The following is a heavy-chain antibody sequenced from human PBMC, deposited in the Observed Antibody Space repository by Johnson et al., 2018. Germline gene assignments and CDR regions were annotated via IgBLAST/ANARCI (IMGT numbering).Heavy chain of an antibody. D-gene: IGHD6-13*01. CDR3: AKTRIAAAGRYYYYYMDV. V-gene: IGHV6-1*01. CDR1: GDSVSSNSAA. CDR2: TYYRSKWYN. Sequence: QVQLQQSGPGLVKPSQTLSLTCAISGDSVSSNSAAWNWIRQSPSRGLEWLGRTYYRSKWYNDYAVSVKSRITINPDTSKNQFSLQLNSVTPEDTAVYYCAKTRIAAAGRYYYYYMDVWGKGTTVTVSS. J-gene: IGHJ6*03.